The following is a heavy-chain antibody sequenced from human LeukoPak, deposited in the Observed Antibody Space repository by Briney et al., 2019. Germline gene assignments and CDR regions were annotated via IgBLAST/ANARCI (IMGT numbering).Heavy chain of an antibody. V-gene: IGHV4-61*05. Sequence: SETLSLTCTVSGGSISSSSYYWGWIRQPPGKGLEWIGYIYYSGSTNYNPSLKSRVTISVDTSKNQFSLKLSSVTAADTAVYYCARGGDGYNYVWFDPWGQGTLVTVSS. CDR2: IYYSGST. CDR3: ARGGDGYNYVWFDP. J-gene: IGHJ5*02. D-gene: IGHD5-24*01. CDR1: GGSISSSSYY.